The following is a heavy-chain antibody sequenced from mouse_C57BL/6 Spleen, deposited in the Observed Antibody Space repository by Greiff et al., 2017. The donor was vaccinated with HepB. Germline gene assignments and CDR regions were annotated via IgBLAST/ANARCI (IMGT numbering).Heavy chain of an antibody. J-gene: IGHJ2*01. CDR1: GYTFTSYG. Sequence: VQLSCKASGYTFTSYGISWVKQRTGQGLEWIGEIYPRSGNTYYNEKFKGKATLTADKSPSTAYMELRSLTSEDSAVYFCARKGGITTVVATDYWGQGTTLTVSS. D-gene: IGHD1-1*01. V-gene: IGHV1-81*01. CDR3: ARKGGITTVVATDY. CDR2: IYPRSGNT.